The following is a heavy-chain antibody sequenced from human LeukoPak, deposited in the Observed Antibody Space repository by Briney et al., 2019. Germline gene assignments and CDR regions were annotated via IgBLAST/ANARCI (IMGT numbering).Heavy chain of an antibody. CDR1: GFTVSSNY. CDR3: AKEGGTTGTTLAFFDL. D-gene: IGHD1-7*01. V-gene: IGHV3-23*01. CDR2: ISGSGGST. J-gene: IGHJ2*01. Sequence: PGGPLRLSCAASGFTVSSNYMSWVRQAPGKGLEWVSAISGSGGSTYYADSVKGRFTLSRDNSKNALYLQINSLRAEDTAIYYCAKEGGTTGTTLAFFDLWGRGTLVTVSS.